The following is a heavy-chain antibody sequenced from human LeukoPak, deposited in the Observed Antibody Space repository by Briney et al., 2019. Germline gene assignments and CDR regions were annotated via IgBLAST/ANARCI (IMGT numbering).Heavy chain of an antibody. V-gene: IGHV3-9*01. CDR2: ISWNSGSI. Sequence: GGSLRLSCAASGFTFDDYAMHWVRQAPGKGLEWVSGISWNSGSIGYADSVKGRFTISRDNAKNSLYLQMNSLRAEDTALYYCAKDTSGWTSFDYWGQGTLVTVSP. J-gene: IGHJ4*02. CDR1: GFTFDDYA. D-gene: IGHD6-19*01. CDR3: AKDTSGWTSFDY.